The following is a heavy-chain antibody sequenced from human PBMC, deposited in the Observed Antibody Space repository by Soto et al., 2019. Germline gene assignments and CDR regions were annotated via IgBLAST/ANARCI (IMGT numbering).Heavy chain of an antibody. CDR3: ARLWYSSSVFNWFDP. J-gene: IGHJ5*02. CDR2: INAGNGNT. V-gene: IGHV1-3*01. Sequence: ASVKVSCKASGYTFTSYAMHWVRQAPGQRLEWMGWINAGNGNTKYSQKFQGRVTITRDTSASTAYMELRSLRSDDTAVYYCARLWYSSSVFNWFDPWGQGTLVTVSS. D-gene: IGHD6-6*01. CDR1: GYTFTSYA.